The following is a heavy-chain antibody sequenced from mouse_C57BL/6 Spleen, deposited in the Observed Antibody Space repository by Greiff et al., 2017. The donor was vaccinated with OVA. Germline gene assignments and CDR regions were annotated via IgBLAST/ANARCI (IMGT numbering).Heavy chain of an antibody. D-gene: IGHD2-2*01. CDR3: ARYGYDVAWFAY. J-gene: IGHJ3*01. V-gene: IGHV1-69*01. CDR1: GYTFTSYW. CDR2: IDPSDSYT. Sequence: QVQLKQPGAELVMPGASVKLSCKASGYTFTSYWMHWVKQRPGQGLEWIGEIDPSDSYTNYNQKFKGKSTLTVDKSSSTAYMQLSSLTSEDSAVYYCARYGYDVAWFAYWGQGTLVTVSA.